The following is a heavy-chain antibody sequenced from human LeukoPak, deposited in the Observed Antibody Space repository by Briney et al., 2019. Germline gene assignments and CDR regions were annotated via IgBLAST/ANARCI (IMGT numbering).Heavy chain of an antibody. Sequence: GGSLRLSCPASGFIFSDYYMSWIRQAPGKGLEWVSYISSSSSYINYADSVKGRFTISRDNAKNSLHLQMNSLRAEDTAVYYCARVSYGDSGYFDYWGQGTLVTVSS. J-gene: IGHJ4*02. CDR1: GFIFSDYY. CDR2: ISSSSSYI. CDR3: ARVSYGDSGYFDY. D-gene: IGHD4-17*01. V-gene: IGHV3-11*06.